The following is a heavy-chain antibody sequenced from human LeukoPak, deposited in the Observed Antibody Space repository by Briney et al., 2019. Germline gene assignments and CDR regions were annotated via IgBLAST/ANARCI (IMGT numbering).Heavy chain of an antibody. CDR2: IFTTGST. CDR1: GASISSGSYY. D-gene: IGHD2-8*02. V-gene: IGHV4-61*02. CDR3: ARDLAGAFEY. J-gene: IGHJ4*02. Sequence: SQTLSLTCTVSGASISSGSYYWSWIRQPAGKGLEWIGRIFTTGSTNYNASLKTPVTISRDTSKNHFSLHLTSVTAADTAMYYCARDLAGAFEYWGQGNLVIVSS.